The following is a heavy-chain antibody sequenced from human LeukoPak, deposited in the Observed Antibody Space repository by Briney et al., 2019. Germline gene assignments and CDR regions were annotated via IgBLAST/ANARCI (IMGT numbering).Heavy chain of an antibody. J-gene: IGHJ4*02. D-gene: IGHD3-10*01. CDR2: IYYSGST. CDR3: ARVGNMVRGVSSMYYFDY. Sequence: SETLSLTCTVSGGSISSYYWSWIRQPPGKGLEWIGYIYYSGSTNYNPSLKSRVTISVDTSKNQFSLKLSSVTAADTAVYYCARVGNMVRGVSSMYYFDYWGQGTLVTVSS. CDR1: GGSISSYY. V-gene: IGHV4-59*01.